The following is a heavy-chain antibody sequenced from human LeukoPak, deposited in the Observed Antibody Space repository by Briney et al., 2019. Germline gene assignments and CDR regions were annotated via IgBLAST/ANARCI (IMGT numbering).Heavy chain of an antibody. CDR1: GFTFSSYA. Sequence: GGSLRLSCAASGFTFSSYAMHWVRQAPGKGLEWVAVIWYDGSNDDYADSVKGRFTISRDNSKSTLYLQMNSLRAEDTAIYYCARSIPRYDGSAYYPDYWGQGTLVTVSS. D-gene: IGHD3-22*01. CDR2: IWYDGSND. J-gene: IGHJ4*02. V-gene: IGHV3-33*08. CDR3: ARSIPRYDGSAYYPDY.